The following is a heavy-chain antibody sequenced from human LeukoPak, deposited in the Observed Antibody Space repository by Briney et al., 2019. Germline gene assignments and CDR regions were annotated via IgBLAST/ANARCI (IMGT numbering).Heavy chain of an antibody. Sequence: SETLSLTCAVYGGSFSGYYWSWIRQPPGKGLEWIGEINHSGSTNYNPSLKSRVTISVDTPKNQFSLKLSSVTAADTAVYYCARGGSNYNRYYYGMDVWGQGTTVTVSS. J-gene: IGHJ6*02. CDR2: INHSGST. D-gene: IGHD4-11*01. V-gene: IGHV4-34*01. CDR1: GGSFSGYY. CDR3: ARGGSNYNRYYYGMDV.